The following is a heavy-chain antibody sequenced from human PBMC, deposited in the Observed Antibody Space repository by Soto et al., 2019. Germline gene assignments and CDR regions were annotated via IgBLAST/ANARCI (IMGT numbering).Heavy chain of an antibody. CDR3: PRDGHGDWFDP. D-gene: IGHD3-10*01. Sequence: QVQLVESGGGVVQPGRSLRLSCAASGFTFSTYAMHWVRQAPGKGLEWVATISDDGSNKYYADSVKGRFTISRDNSKDKVWLEMNSLSAEDMAVYYCPRDGHGDWFDPWGEGTLVTVSS. CDR1: GFTFSTYA. J-gene: IGHJ5*02. V-gene: IGHV3-30-3*01. CDR2: ISDDGSNK.